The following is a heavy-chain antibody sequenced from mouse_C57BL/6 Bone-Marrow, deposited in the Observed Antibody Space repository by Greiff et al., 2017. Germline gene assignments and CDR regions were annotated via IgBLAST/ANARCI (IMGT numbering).Heavy chain of an antibody. Sequence: VQLQESGPELVKPGASVKISCKASGYAFSSSWMNWVKQRPGKGLEWIGRIYPGDGDTNYNGKFKGKATLTADKSSSTAYMQLSSLTSEDSAVYVCAREMTTVAPYYARDYWGQGTSVTVSS. D-gene: IGHD1-1*01. V-gene: IGHV1-82*01. CDR3: AREMTTVAPYYARDY. CDR2: IYPGDGDT. CDR1: GYAFSSSW. J-gene: IGHJ4*01.